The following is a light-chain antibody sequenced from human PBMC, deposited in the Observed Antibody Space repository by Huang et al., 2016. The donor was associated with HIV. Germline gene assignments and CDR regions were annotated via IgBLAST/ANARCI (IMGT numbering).Light chain of an antibody. V-gene: IGKV3-15*01. Sequence: EIVMTQSPATLSVSPGERATLSCSASQSVRSNLVWYQQKTGEAPRPLIYGASTRATGIPARFSGSGSGTEFTLTISSLQSEDFAVYYCQQYNNWPPYTFGQGTKLEIK. CDR3: QQYNNWPPYT. CDR1: QSVRSN. CDR2: GAS. J-gene: IGKJ2*01.